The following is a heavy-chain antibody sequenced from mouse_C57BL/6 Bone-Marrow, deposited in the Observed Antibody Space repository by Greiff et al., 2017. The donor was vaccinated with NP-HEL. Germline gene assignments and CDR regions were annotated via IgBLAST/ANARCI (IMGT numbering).Heavy chain of an antibody. CDR2: ISGGGGNT. CDR3: ARRAGTGYFDY. V-gene: IGHV5-9*01. D-gene: IGHD4-1*01. Sequence: EVQVVESGGGLVKPGGSLKLSCAASGFTFSSYTMSWVRQTPEKRLEWVATISGGGGNTYYPDSVKGRFTISRDNAKNTMYLQMSSLRSEDTALYYCARRAGTGYFDYWGQGTTLTVSS. J-gene: IGHJ2*01. CDR1: GFTFSSYT.